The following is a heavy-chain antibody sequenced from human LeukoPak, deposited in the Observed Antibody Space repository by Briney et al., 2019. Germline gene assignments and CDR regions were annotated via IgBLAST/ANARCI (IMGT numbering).Heavy chain of an antibody. V-gene: IGHV4-34*01. CDR1: GGSFSGYY. CDR2: INHSGST. Sequence: SETLSLTCAVYGGSFSGYYWSWIRQPPGKGLEWIGEINHSGSTNYNPSLKSRVTISVDTSKNQFSLKLSSVTAADTAVYYCARGIFYSYGYWWFDPWGQGTLVTVSS. J-gene: IGHJ5*02. CDR3: ARGIFYSYGYWWFDP. D-gene: IGHD5-18*01.